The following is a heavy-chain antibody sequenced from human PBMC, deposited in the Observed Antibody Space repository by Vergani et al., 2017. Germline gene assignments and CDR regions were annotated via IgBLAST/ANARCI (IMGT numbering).Heavy chain of an antibody. D-gene: IGHD2-2*01. CDR3: ARVPINDFLFAY. Sequence: EVQLVETGGGLIQPGGSLRLSCAASGFTVSSNYMSWVRQAPGKGLEWVSVIYSGGSTYYADSVKGRFTISRDNSKNTLYLQMNSLRAEDTAVYYCARVPINDFLFAYWGQGTLVTVSS. J-gene: IGHJ4*02. V-gene: IGHV3-53*02. CDR1: GFTVSSNY. CDR2: IYSGGST.